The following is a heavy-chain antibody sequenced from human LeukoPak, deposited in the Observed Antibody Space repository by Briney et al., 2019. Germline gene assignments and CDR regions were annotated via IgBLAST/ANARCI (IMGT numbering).Heavy chain of an antibody. J-gene: IGHJ3*02. Sequence: GGSLRLSCAASGFTFSSYGMHWVRQAPGKGLEWVAVISYDGSNKYYADSVKGRFTISRDNAKNTLYLQMNSLRAEDTAVYYCAKFMSIAAAGYDAFDIWGQGTMVTVSS. CDR1: GFTFSSYG. CDR3: AKFMSIAAAGYDAFDI. D-gene: IGHD6-13*01. V-gene: IGHV3-30*18. CDR2: ISYDGSNK.